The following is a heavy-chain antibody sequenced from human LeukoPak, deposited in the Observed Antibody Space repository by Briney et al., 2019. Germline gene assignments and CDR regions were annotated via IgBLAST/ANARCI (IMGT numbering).Heavy chain of an antibody. J-gene: IGHJ4*02. CDR3: VPSATDY. Sequence: GGSLRLSCAASGFNFGNYSMNWVRQAPGKGLDWVATITGSTTYIYYSESVKGRFIISRDNAKNSLYLQMNSLRVEDTGVYYCVPSATDYWGQGTLVTVSS. V-gene: IGHV3-21*01. CDR1: GFNFGNYS. CDR2: ITGSTTYI. D-gene: IGHD1-26*01.